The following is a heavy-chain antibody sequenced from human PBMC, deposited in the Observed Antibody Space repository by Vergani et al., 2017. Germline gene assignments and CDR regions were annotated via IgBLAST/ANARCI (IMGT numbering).Heavy chain of an antibody. Sequence: EVQLLESGGGLVQPGGSLRLSCAASGFTFNNYAMTWVRQAPGKGLEWVSSISASSPSTYSADSVKGRFTISRDNSKNTLFLQLKTLRAEDTGVYYCAKDYNIMGALHYWGQGTLVAVSS. CDR3: AKDYNIMGALHY. CDR2: ISASSPST. CDR1: GFTFNNYA. J-gene: IGHJ4*02. D-gene: IGHD5-12*01. V-gene: IGHV3-23*01.